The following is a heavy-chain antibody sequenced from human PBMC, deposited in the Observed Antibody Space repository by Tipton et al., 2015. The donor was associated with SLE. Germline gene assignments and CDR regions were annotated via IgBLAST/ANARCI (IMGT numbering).Heavy chain of an antibody. CDR2: IYSGGNT. CDR1: GFIVSSYY. CDR3: ARSWVVVPNGMDV. Sequence: GSLRLSCAASGFIVSSYYMSWVRQAPGKGLEWVSIIYSGGNTYYVDSVKGRFTISRDNAKNSLYLQMNSLRAEDTAVYYCARSWVVVPNGMDVWGQGTTVTVSS. J-gene: IGHJ6*02. D-gene: IGHD2-21*01. V-gene: IGHV3-53*01.